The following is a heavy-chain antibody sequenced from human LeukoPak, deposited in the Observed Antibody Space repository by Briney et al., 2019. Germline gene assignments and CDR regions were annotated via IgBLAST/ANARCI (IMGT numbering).Heavy chain of an antibody. CDR1: GFRFNTYW. J-gene: IGHJ4*02. CDR3: ARDTLGEGEDANYAVYYFDY. D-gene: IGHD4/OR15-4a*01. Sequence: GSLRLSCAASGFRFNTYWMSWVRQAPGKGLEWVANIKQDGNEKYYADSVKGRFTISRDNGKNSLDLQMNSLRADDTAVYYCARDTLGEGEDANYAVYYFDYWGQGTVVTVSS. V-gene: IGHV3-7*01. CDR2: IKQDGNEK.